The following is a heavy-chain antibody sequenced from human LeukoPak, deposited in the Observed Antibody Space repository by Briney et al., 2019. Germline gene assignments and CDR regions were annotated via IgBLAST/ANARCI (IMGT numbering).Heavy chain of an antibody. CDR1: GGSISSSSYY. V-gene: IGHV4-39*01. D-gene: IGHD6-19*01. CDR2: IYYSGST. J-gene: IGHJ4*02. Sequence: SETLSLTCTVSGGSISSSSYYWGWIRQPPGKGLEWIGNIYYSGSTYYNPSLKSRVTISVDTSKNQFSLKLSSVTAADTAVYYCAGSRYSSGWYFYWGQGTLVTVSS. CDR3: AGSRYSSGWYFY.